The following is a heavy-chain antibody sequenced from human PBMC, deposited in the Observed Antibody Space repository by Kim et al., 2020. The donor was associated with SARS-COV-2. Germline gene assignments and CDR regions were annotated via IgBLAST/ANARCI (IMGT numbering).Heavy chain of an antibody. CDR1: GFTFSSYA. Sequence: GGSLRLSCAASGFTFSSYAMHWVRQAPGKGLEWVAVISYDGSNKYYADSVKGRFTISRDNSKNTLYLQMNSLRAEDTAVYYCARGKRGSVSSGWFFDYWGQGTLVTVSS. CDR2: ISYDGSNK. D-gene: IGHD6-19*01. CDR3: ARGKRGSVSSGWFFDY. J-gene: IGHJ4*02. V-gene: IGHV3-30*04.